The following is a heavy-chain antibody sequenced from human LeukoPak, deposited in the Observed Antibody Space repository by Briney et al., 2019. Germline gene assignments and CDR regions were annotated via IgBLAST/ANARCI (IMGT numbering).Heavy chain of an antibody. J-gene: IGHJ3*02. CDR2: MNPNSGNT. CDR1: GGTFSNYA. CDR3: ARGLGYCSGGSCYYDAFDI. D-gene: IGHD2-15*01. V-gene: IGHV1-8*02. Sequence: ASVKVSCKASGGTFSNYAINWVRQATGQGLEWMGWMNPNSGNTGYAQKFQGRVTMTRNTSISTAYMELSSLRSEDTAVYYCARGLGYCSGGSCYYDAFDIWGQGTMVTVSS.